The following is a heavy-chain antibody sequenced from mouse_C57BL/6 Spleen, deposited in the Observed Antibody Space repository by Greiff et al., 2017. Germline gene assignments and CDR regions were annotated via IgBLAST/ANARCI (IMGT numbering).Heavy chain of an antibody. CDR3: ARGGALSSAWFAD. D-gene: IGHD3-2*02. CDR2: IHPNSGST. CDR1: GYTFTSYW. V-gene: IGHV1-64*01. J-gene: IGHJ3*01. Sequence: VQLQQPGAELVKPGASVKLSCKASGYTFTSYWMHWVKQRPGQGLEWIGMIHPNSGSTNYNEKFKSKATLTVDKSSSTAYMQLSSLTSEDSAVYYCARGGALSSAWFADWGQGTLVTVSA.